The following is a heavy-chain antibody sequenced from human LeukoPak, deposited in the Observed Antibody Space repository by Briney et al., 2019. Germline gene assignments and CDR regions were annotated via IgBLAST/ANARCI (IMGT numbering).Heavy chain of an antibody. V-gene: IGHV3-33*06. CDR2: IWYDGSNK. J-gene: IGHJ4*02. CDR1: GFTFSSYG. CDR3: AKELYTSWYPSDY. Sequence: PGGSLRLSCAASGFTFSSYGMHWVRQAPGKGLEWVAVIWYDGSNKYYADSVKGRFTISRDNSKNTLYLQMNSLRAEDTAVYYCAKELYTSWYPSDYWGQGTLVTVSS. D-gene: IGHD2-2*01.